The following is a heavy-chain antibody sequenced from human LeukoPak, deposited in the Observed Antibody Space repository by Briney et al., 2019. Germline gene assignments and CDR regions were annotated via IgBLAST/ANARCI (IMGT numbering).Heavy chain of an antibody. V-gene: IGHV3-23*01. Sequence: PGGSLRLSCAASGFTFSSYAMSWVRQAPGKGLEWVSAISGSGGSTYYADSVKGRFTISRDNSENTLYLQMNSLRAEDTAVYYCASIATGYSSRLPSDYWGQGTLVTVSS. CDR1: GFTFSSYA. CDR3: ASIATGYSSRLPSDY. CDR2: ISGSGGST. J-gene: IGHJ4*02. D-gene: IGHD6-13*01.